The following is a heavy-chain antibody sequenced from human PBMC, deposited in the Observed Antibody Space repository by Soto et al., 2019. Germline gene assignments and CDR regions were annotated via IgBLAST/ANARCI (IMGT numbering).Heavy chain of an antibody. V-gene: IGHV3-48*04. D-gene: IGHD3-16*02. CDR2: ISTSDNSI. CDR1: GFTFSAYW. Sequence: GGSLRLSCAASGFTFSAYWMNWVRQAPGKGLEWVSYISTSDNSIYYADSVKGRFTISRDNAKNTLYLQMNSLRAEDTAVYYCARDDIGYPYYFDYWGQGTLVTVSS. CDR3: ARDDIGYPYYFDY. J-gene: IGHJ4*02.